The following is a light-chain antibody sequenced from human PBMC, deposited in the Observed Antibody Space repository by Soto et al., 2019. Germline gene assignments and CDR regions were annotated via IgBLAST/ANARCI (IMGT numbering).Light chain of an antibody. CDR1: QSFLYSSNNKNY. J-gene: IGKJ1*01. CDR2: WAS. V-gene: IGKV4-1*01. Sequence: DIVMTQSPDSLAVSLGERATINCKSSQSFLYSSNNKNYLAWYQQKPGQPPKALIYWASTRESGVPDRFSGSGSGTDFTLTISSLQAEDVAVYYCQQYYTNPWTFGQGTKVDIK. CDR3: QQYYTNPWT.